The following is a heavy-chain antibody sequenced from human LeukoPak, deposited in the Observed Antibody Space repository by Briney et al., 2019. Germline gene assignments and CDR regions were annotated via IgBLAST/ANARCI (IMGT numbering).Heavy chain of an antibody. Sequence: PSETLSLTCTVPGGSISSSSYYWGWIRQPPGRGLEGIGSIYYSGRTYYNASLKSRVTISVDTSKNQFSLKLSSVTAADTAVYYCARIEYIDYWGQGTLVTVSS. V-gene: IGHV4-39*07. CDR2: IYYSGRT. CDR3: ARIEYIDY. CDR1: GGSISSSSYY. J-gene: IGHJ4*02. D-gene: IGHD6-6*01.